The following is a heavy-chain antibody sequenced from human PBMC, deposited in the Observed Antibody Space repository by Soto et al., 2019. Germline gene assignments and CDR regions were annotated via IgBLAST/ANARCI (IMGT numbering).Heavy chain of an antibody. V-gene: IGHV4-4*02. J-gene: IGHJ4*02. CDR1: VGSFTSHNW. D-gene: IGHD1-7*01. CDR3: ASRDPGTSVDY. CDR2: IYRTGST. Sequence: PSETLPLTGAVSVGSFTSHNWWTWVRQPPGQGLEWIGEIYRTGSTNYNPSLKSRVTISLDKSENQFSLKVTSLTAADTAVYYCASRDPGTSVDYWGQGTLVTVSS.